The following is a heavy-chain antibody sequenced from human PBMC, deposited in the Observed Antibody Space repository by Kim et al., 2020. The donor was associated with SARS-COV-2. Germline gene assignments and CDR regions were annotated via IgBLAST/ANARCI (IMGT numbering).Heavy chain of an antibody. CDR3: ARDRSPYGSGSYGLYYDYGMDV. V-gene: IGHV1-46*01. CDR2: INPSGGST. D-gene: IGHD3-10*01. J-gene: IGHJ6*01. CDR1: GYTFTSYY. Sequence: ASVKVSCKASGYTFTSYYMHWVRQAPGQGLEWMGIINPSGGSTSYAQKLQGRVTMTRDTSTSTAYMELSSLRSEDTAVYYCARDRSPYGSGSYGLYYDYGMDVWGEGGTVTVSS.